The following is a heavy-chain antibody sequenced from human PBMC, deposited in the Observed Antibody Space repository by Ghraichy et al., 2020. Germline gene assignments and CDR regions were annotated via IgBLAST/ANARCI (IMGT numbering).Heavy chain of an antibody. V-gene: IGHV3-23*01. Sequence: GGSLRLSCAASGFNFGGYVMSWVRQTPGKGLEWVSAISATGDKTLYTDFVKGRFTISRDNSKNTLSLEMSSLSAEDTAVYYCTKGAWSWGSLAISWGQGILVTVSS. CDR3: TKGAWSWGSLAIS. CDR2: ISATGDKT. J-gene: IGHJ5*02. D-gene: IGHD3-16*01. CDR1: GFNFGGYV.